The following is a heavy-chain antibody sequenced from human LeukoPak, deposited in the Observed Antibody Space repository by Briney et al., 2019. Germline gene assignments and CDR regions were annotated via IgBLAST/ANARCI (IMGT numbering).Heavy chain of an antibody. D-gene: IGHD6-13*01. J-gene: IGHJ5*02. CDR1: GYTFTSYG. Sequence: ASVKVSCKASGYTFTSYGISWVRQAPGQGLEWMGWISAYNGNTNYARKLQGRVTMTTDTSTSTAYMELRSLRPDDTAVYYCARDGLAAAGSSSNWFDPWGQGTLVTVSS. V-gene: IGHV1-18*01. CDR2: ISAYNGNT. CDR3: ARDGLAAAGSSSNWFDP.